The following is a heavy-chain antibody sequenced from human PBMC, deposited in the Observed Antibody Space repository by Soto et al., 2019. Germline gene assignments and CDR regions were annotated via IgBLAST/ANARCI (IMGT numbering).Heavy chain of an antibody. Sequence: GGSLRLSCVASGFTFSSYWMSWVRQAPGKGLEWVANIKQDGSEKYYVDSVKGRFTISRDNAKNSLYLQMNSLRAEDTAVYYCARDDVTDYYGSGADAFDIWGQGTMVTVSS. CDR2: IKQDGSEK. CDR1: GFTFSSYW. D-gene: IGHD3-10*01. J-gene: IGHJ3*02. CDR3: ARDDVTDYYGSGADAFDI. V-gene: IGHV3-7*05.